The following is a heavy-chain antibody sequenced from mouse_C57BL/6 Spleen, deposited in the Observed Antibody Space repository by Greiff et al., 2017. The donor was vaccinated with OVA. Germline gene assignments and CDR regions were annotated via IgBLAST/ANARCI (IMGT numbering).Heavy chain of an antibody. Sequence: EVQLQQSGPGLVKPSQSLSLTCSVPGYSITSGYYWNWIRQFPGNKLEWMGYISYDGSNNYNPSLKNRISITRDTSKNQFFLKLNSVTTEDTATYYCARGDYYGSRYFDVWGTGTTVTVSS. CDR3: ARGDYYGSRYFDV. V-gene: IGHV3-6*01. J-gene: IGHJ1*03. CDR1: GYSITSGYY. CDR2: ISYDGSN. D-gene: IGHD1-1*01.